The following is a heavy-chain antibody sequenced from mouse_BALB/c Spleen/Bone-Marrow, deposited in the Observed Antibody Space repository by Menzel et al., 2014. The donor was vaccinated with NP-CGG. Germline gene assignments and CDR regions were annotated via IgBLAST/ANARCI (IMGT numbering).Heavy chain of an antibody. Sequence: EVKLVESGAELVKPGASVKLSCSASGFNIKDTYIHWVKQRPEQGLEWIGRIDPANGNTKYDPKFKGKATVTADTSANTGYLQLSSLTSEDTAVYYCADLGDYWGQGTTLTVSS. D-gene: IGHD4-1*01. CDR1: GFNIKDTY. J-gene: IGHJ2*01. V-gene: IGHV14-3*02. CDR3: ADLGDY. CDR2: IDPANGNT.